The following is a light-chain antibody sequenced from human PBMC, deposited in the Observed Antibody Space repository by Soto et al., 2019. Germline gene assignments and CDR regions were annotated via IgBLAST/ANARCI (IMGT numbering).Light chain of an antibody. CDR3: CSYAGSYTLL. CDR2: DVS. CDR1: SSDVGAYNY. V-gene: IGLV2-11*01. Sequence: QSALTQPRSVSGSPGQSVTISCTGTSSDVGAYNYVSWFQQHPGKAPKLMMSDVSKRPSGVPDRFSGSKSGTTASLTISGLQAEDEADYYCCSYAGSYTLLFGGGTMLTVL. J-gene: IGLJ2*01.